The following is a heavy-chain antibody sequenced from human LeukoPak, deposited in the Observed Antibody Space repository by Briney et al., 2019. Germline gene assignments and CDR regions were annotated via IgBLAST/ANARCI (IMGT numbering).Heavy chain of an antibody. V-gene: IGHV3-21*01. J-gene: IGHJ4*02. D-gene: IGHD3-16*01. Sequence: GGSLRLSCAASGFTFSSYSMNWVRQAPGKGLEWVSSISSSSSYIYYADSVKGRFTISRDNPKNSLYLQMNSPRAEDTAVYYCARDLGNGGRNRYYFDYWGQGTLVTVSS. CDR3: ARDLGNGGRNRYYFDY. CDR2: ISSSSSYI. CDR1: GFTFSSYS.